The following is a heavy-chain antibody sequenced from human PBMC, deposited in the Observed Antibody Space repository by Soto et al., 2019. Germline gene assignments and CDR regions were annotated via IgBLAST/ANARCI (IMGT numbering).Heavy chain of an antibody. Sequence: QVQLVQSGAEVKKPGSSVKVSCKASGGTFSSYAISWVRQAPGQGLEWMGGIIPIFGTANYAQKFQGRVTITADESTSTAYMELSSLRSEDTAVYYCARENHPVGEANNYYYYGMDVWGQGTTVTVSS. J-gene: IGHJ6*02. D-gene: IGHD1-26*01. CDR1: GGTFSSYA. CDR3: ARENHPVGEANNYYYYGMDV. CDR2: IIPIFGTA. V-gene: IGHV1-69*01.